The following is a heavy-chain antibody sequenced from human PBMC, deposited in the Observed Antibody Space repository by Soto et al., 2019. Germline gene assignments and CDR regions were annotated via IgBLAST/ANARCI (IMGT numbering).Heavy chain of an antibody. D-gene: IGHD1-20*01. V-gene: IGHV1-2*02. J-gene: IGHJ4*02. CDR1: GYTFIDYY. CDR2: INPNSGGT. Sequence: QVRLVQSGAEVKKPGASVKVSCKASGYTFIDYYMHWVRQAPGQGLEWMGWINPNSGGTKYAQKFQGRVTMTRDTSTSTAYMDRSRLRSDDTAVYYCARERYSRKFDGILYWGQGTLVTVSS. CDR3: ARERYSRKFDGILY.